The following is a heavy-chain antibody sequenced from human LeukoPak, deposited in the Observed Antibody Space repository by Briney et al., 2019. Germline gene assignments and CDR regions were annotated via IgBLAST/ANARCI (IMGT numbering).Heavy chain of an antibody. J-gene: IGHJ5*02. V-gene: IGHV3-21*01. CDR3: ARGIRYYYDSSGYYTSNWFDP. CDR2: ISSSSSYI. Sequence: PGGSLRLSCAASGFTFSSYSMDWVRQAPGKGLEWVSSISSSSSYIYYADSVKGRFTISRDNAKNSLYLQMNSLRAEDTAVYYCARGIRYYYDSSGYYTSNWFDPWGQGTLVTVSS. CDR1: GFTFSSYS. D-gene: IGHD3-22*01.